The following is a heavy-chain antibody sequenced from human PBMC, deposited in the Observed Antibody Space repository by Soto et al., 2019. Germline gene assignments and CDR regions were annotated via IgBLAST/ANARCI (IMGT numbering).Heavy chain of an antibody. D-gene: IGHD6-6*01. CDR2: IKQDGSEK. J-gene: IGHJ6*02. Sequence: PGESLKISCAASGFTFSSYWMSWVRQAPGKGLEWVANIKQDGSEKYYVDSVKGRFTISRDNAKNSLYLQMNSLRAEDTAVYYCAREPPAVYRYSSSTESDYYGMDVWGQGTTVTVSS. V-gene: IGHV3-7*01. CDR1: GFTFSSYW. CDR3: AREPPAVYRYSSSTESDYYGMDV.